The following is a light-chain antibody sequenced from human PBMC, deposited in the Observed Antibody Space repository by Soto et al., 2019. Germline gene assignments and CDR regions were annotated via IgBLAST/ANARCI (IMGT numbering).Light chain of an antibody. CDR1: SGHSSNA. CDR3: QTWGTGTVV. J-gene: IGLJ2*01. Sequence: QPVLTQSPSASASLGASVNVTCTLNSGHSSNAIDWHQHQPEKGPRYLMKLNSDGSHSKGDGIPDRFSGSSSGAERYLTISSLQSEDEADYYCQTWGTGTVVFGGGTKLTVL. V-gene: IGLV4-69*01. CDR2: LNSDGSH.